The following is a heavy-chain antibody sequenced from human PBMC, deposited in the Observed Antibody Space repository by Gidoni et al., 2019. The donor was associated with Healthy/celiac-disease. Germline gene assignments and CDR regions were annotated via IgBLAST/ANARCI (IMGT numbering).Heavy chain of an antibody. CDR2: ISGSGGST. J-gene: IGHJ4*02. CDR3: AKTVVPAANYYFDY. D-gene: IGHD2-2*01. CDR1: GFTFSSYA. V-gene: IGHV3-23*01. Sequence: EVQLLESGGGLVQPGGSLRLPCGASGFTFSSYAMSWVRQAPGKGLEWVSAISGSGGSTYYADSVKGRFTISSDNSKNTLYLQMNSLRAEDTAVYYCAKTVVPAANYYFDYWGQGTLVTVSS.